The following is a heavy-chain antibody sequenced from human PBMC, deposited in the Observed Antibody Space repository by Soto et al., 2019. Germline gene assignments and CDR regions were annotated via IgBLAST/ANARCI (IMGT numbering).Heavy chain of an antibody. J-gene: IGHJ5*02. CDR2: IYYSGNT. Sequence: QVQLQESGPGLVKPSETLSLTCTVSGGSVSSGDYYWSWIRQPPGKGLEWIGNIYYSGNTNYNPSLKSRVIISVDTSKNLFSLKLTSVTAADTAVYYCARIPVDTSMIYWLDPWGQGTLVTVSS. V-gene: IGHV4-61*08. D-gene: IGHD5-18*01. CDR1: GGSVSSGDYY. CDR3: ARIPVDTSMIYWLDP.